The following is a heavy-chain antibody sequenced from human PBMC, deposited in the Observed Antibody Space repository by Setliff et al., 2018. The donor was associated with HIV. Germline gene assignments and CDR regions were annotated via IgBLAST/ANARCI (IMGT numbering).Heavy chain of an antibody. D-gene: IGHD1-26*01. CDR3: TRGGYSGAFLDAFDI. CDR2: INPSGGST. J-gene: IGHJ3*02. Sequence: GASVKVSCKASGYTFTSYYIHWVRQAPGQGLEWMGIINPSGGSTNYAQKFQDRVTMTRDTSTTTVYMDLRSLRSEDTAVYYCTRGGYSGAFLDAFDIWGQGTMVTVSS. V-gene: IGHV1-46*01. CDR1: GYTFTSYY.